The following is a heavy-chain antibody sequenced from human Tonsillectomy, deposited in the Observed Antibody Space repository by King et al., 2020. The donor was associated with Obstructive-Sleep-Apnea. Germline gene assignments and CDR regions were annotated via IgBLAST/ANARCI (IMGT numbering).Heavy chain of an antibody. J-gene: IGHJ6*02. CDR1: GFTFSSYS. V-gene: IGHV3-21*01. D-gene: IGHD5-12*01. CDR2: ISSSSSYI. CDR3: ARDGYIVATIAGEDYYYYGMDV. Sequence: QLVQSGGGLVKPGGSLRLSCAASGFTFSSYSMNWVRQAPGKGLEWVSSISSSSSYIYYADSVKGRFTISRDNAKNSLYLQMNSLRAEDTAVYYCARDGYIVATIAGEDYYYYGMDVWGQGTTVTVSS.